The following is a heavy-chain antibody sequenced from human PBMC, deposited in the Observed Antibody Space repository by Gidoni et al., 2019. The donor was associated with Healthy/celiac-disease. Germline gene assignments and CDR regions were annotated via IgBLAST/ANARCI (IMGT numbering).Heavy chain of an antibody. CDR3: ARHRDPGYSYGTLLDY. CDR1: GYSFTSYW. D-gene: IGHD5-18*01. CDR2: IDPSDSYT. Sequence: EVQLVQSGAEAKKPGESLRISCKGSGYSFTSYWISWVRQMPGKGLEWMGRIDPSDSYTNYSPSFQGHVTISADKSISTAYLQWSSLKASDTAMYYCARHRDPGYSYGTLLDYWGQGTLVTVSS. V-gene: IGHV5-10-1*03. J-gene: IGHJ4*02.